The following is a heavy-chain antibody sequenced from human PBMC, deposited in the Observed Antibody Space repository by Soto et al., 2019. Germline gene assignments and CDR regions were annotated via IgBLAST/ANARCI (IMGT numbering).Heavy chain of an antibody. CDR2: MNPNSGNT. D-gene: IGHD2-21*02. J-gene: IGHJ5*02. V-gene: IGHV1-8*01. CDR1: GYTFTSYD. CDR3: ARVPDYCGGDCYSLGWFDP. Sequence: ASVKVSCKASGYTFTSYDINWVRQATGQGLEWMGWMNPNSGNTGYAQKFQGRVTMTRNTSISTAYMELSSLRSEDTAVYYCARVPDYCGGDCYSLGWFDPWGQGTLVTVSS.